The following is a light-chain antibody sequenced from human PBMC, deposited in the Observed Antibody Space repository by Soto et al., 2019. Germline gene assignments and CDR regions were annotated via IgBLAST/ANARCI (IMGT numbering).Light chain of an antibody. CDR3: CSYGGSSTY. CDR2: DVT. J-gene: IGLJ2*01. V-gene: IGLV2-23*02. Sequence: QSVLTQPASVSGSPGQSISISCIGTSSDVGAFNYVSWYQHHPGKAPQLIIYDVTRRPSGVSNRFSGSKSGNTASLTISGLQAEDEVDYYCCSYGGSSTYFGGGTQLTVL. CDR1: SSDVGAFNY.